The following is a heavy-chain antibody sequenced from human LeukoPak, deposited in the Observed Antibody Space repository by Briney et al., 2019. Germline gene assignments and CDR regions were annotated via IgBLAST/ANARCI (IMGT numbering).Heavy chain of an antibody. J-gene: IGHJ3*02. V-gene: IGHV1-2*02. CDR2: INPNSGGT. D-gene: IGHD6-13*01. CDR1: GYTFTGYY. Sequence: ASVKVSCKASGYTFTGYYMHWVRQAPGQGREWMGCINPNSGGTNYEQKVQGRVTMTRDRSISTAYMELSRLRSDDTAVYYCASPGMTAAGTRAFDIWGQGTMVTVSS. CDR3: ASPGMTAAGTRAFDI.